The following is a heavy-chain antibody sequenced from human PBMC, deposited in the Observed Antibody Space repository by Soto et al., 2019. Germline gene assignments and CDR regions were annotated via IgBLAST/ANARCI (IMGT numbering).Heavy chain of an antibody. D-gene: IGHD4-17*01. CDR1: GFTFSSYW. CDR3: AQDYGDYAFDD. CDR2: INSDGSST. V-gene: IGHV3-74*01. J-gene: IGHJ4*02. Sequence: GGSLRLSCAASGFTFSSYWMHWVRQAPGKGLVWVSRINSDGSSTSYADSVKGRFTVSRDNAKNTLYLQMNSLRAEDTAVYYCAQDYGDYAFDDWGQGTLVTVSS.